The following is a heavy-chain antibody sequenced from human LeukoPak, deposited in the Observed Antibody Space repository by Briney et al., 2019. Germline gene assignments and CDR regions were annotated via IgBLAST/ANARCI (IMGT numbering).Heavy chain of an antibody. J-gene: IGHJ4*02. Sequence: SETLSLTCTVSGGSISSSSYYWSWIRQPPGKGLEWIGYIYHSGSTNYNPSLKSRVTISVDTSQNQFYLKLSSVTAADTAVYYCARAGGYCGRISCPYYFDYWGQGSLVAVSS. CDR2: IYHSGST. V-gene: IGHV4-61*01. CDR1: GGSISSSSYY. D-gene: IGHD2-15*01. CDR3: ARAGGYCGRISCPYYFDY.